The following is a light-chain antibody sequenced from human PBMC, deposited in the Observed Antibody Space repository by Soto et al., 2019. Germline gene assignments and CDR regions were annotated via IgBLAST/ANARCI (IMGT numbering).Light chain of an antibody. CDR2: DVS. CDR3: SSYTSSSTLRGV. J-gene: IGLJ1*01. CDR1: SSDVGGYNC. V-gene: IGLV2-14*01. Sequence: QSALTQPASVSGSPGQSITISCTGTSSDVGGYNCVSWYQQHPGKAPKLMIYDVSNRPSGVSNRFSGSKSGNTASLTISGLQAEDEADYYCSSYTSSSTLRGVFGTGTKVTVL.